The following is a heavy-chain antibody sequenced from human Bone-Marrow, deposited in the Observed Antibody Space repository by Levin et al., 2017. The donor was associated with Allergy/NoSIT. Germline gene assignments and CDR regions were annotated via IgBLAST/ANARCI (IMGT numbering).Heavy chain of an antibody. J-gene: IGHJ4*02. D-gene: IGHD3-9*01. CDR1: GGSISSYY. CDR2: IYISGST. Sequence: ASETLSLTCTVSGGSISSYYWSWIRQPAGKGLEWIGRIYISGSTNYNPSLKSRVTMSVDTSKNQISLKLSSVTAADTAVYYCAREKTIGIFDYWGQGTLVTVSS. CDR3: AREKTIGIFDY. V-gene: IGHV4-4*07.